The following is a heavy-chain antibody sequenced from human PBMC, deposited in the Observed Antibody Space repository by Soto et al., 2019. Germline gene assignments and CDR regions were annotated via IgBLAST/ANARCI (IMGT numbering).Heavy chain of an antibody. D-gene: IGHD1-26*01. V-gene: IGHV3-30*18. CDR3: AKGPRQWELLPAEYFQH. CDR2: ISYDGSNK. J-gene: IGHJ1*01. Sequence: QVQLVESGGGVVQPGRSLRLSCAASGFIFSSYGMYWVRQAPGKGLEWVAVISYDGSNKYYADSVKGRFTISRDNSKNTLYLQMNSLRAEDTAVYYCAKGPRQWELLPAEYFQHWGQGTLVTVSS. CDR1: GFIFSSYG.